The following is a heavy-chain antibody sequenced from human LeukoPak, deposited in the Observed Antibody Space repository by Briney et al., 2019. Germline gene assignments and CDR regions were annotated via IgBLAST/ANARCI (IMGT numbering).Heavy chain of an antibody. Sequence: PSETLSLTCAVYGGSFSGYYWSWIRQPPGKGLEWIGSIYYSGSTYYNPSLKSRVTISVDTSKNQFSLKLSSVTAADTAVYYCAREPDYGSGSYIWFDPWGQGTLVTVSS. CDR2: IYYSGST. CDR3: AREPDYGSGSYIWFDP. V-gene: IGHV4-34*01. D-gene: IGHD3-10*01. CDR1: GGSFSGYY. J-gene: IGHJ5*02.